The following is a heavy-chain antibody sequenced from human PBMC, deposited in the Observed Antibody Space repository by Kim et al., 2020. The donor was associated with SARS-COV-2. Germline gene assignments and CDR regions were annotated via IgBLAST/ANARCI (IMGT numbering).Heavy chain of an antibody. V-gene: IGHV1-18*01. J-gene: IGHJ6*02. Sequence: ASVKVSCKASGYTFTSYGISWVRQAPGQGLEWMGWISAYNGNTNYAQKLQGRVTMTTDTSTSTAYMELRSLRSDDTAVYYCARDTYYDFWSARGYYYYGMDVWGQGTTVTVSS. CDR3: ARDTYYDFWSARGYYYYGMDV. CDR2: ISAYNGNT. CDR1: GYTFTSYG. D-gene: IGHD3-3*01.